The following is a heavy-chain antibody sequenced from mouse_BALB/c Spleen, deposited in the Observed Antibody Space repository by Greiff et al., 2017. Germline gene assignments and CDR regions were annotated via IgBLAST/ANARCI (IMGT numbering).Heavy chain of an antibody. D-gene: IGHD1-1*01. CDR1: GFSLSTSGMG. Sequence: QVTLKVSGPGILKPSQTLSLTCSFSGFSLSTSGMGVGWIRQPSGKGLEWLAHIWWDDDKYYNPSLKSQLTISKDTSRNQVFLKLTSVDTADTATYYCARRVYGSSCEDWYFDVWGAGTTVTVSS. CDR2: IWWDDDK. CDR3: ARRVYGSSCEDWYFDV. V-gene: IGHV8-8*01. J-gene: IGHJ1*01.